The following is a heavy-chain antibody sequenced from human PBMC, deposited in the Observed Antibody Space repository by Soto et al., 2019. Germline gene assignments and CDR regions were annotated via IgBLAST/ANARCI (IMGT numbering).Heavy chain of an antibody. CDR1: GFTFSSYW. J-gene: IGHJ4*02. CDR3: ARVVYSGYGGYYFDY. Sequence: GGSLRLSCAASGFTFSSYWMSWVRQAPGKGLEWVANIKQDGSEKYYVDSVKGRFTISRDNAKNSLYLQMNSLRAEDTAVYYYARVVYSGYGGYYFDYWGQGTLVTVSS. D-gene: IGHD5-12*01. CDR2: IKQDGSEK. V-gene: IGHV3-7*01.